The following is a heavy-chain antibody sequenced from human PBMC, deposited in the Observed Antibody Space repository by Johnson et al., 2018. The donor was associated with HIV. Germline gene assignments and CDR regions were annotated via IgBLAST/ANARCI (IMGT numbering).Heavy chain of an antibody. CDR1: GFTFSNYW. CDR2: IRYDGSNK. D-gene: IGHD3-22*01. J-gene: IGHJ3*02. V-gene: IGHV3-30*02. Sequence: VQLVESGGGLVKPGGSLRLSCAASGFTFSNYWMSWVRQAPGKGLEWVAFIRYDGSNKYYADSVKGRFTISRDNSKNTLFLQMNSLRGEDTAVYYCAKEPVVVIHAGGAFDIWGQGTMVTVSS. CDR3: AKEPVVVIHAGGAFDI.